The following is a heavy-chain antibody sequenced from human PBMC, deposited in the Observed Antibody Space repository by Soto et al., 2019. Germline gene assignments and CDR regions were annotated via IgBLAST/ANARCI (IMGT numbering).Heavy chain of an antibody. V-gene: IGHV1-2*04. CDR2: INPNSGGT. D-gene: IGHD6-6*01. J-gene: IGHJ6*02. CDR1: GYTFTGYY. Sequence: QVQLVQSGAEVKKPGASVKVSCKASGYTFTGYYMHWVRQAPGQGLEWMGWINPNSGGTNYAQKFQGWFTMPRHTSISTAHMELSRLRSDDTAVYYCARVGSSSPYYYGMDVWGQGTTVTVSS. CDR3: ARVGSSSPYYYGMDV.